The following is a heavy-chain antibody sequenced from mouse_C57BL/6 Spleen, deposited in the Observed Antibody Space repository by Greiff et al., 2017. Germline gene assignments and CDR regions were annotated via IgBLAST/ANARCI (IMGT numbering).Heavy chain of an antibody. D-gene: IGHD1-1*01. Sequence: EVQLQQSGPELVKPGASVKMSCKASGYTFTDYNMHWVKQSHGKSLEWIGYINPNNGGTSYNQKFKGKATLTVNKSSSTAYMELRSLTSEDSAVYYCARFPYGSSPYYFDYWGQGTTLTVSS. J-gene: IGHJ2*01. V-gene: IGHV1-22*01. CDR3: ARFPYGSSPYYFDY. CDR1: GYTFTDYN. CDR2: INPNNGGT.